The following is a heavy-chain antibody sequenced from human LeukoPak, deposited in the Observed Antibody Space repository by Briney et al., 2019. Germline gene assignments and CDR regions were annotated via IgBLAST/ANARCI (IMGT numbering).Heavy chain of an antibody. V-gene: IGHV5-51*01. J-gene: IGHJ4*02. CDR1: GYSFTSYW. Sequence: GESLKISCKGSGYSFTSYWIGWVRQMPGRGLEWMGIISPDDSEIRYGPSFRGQVTISADKSTSTAYLQWSRLKASDTAIYYCARHEGSGSYYSYWGQGTLVTVSP. D-gene: IGHD1-26*01. CDR3: ARHEGSGSYYSY. CDR2: ISPDDSEI.